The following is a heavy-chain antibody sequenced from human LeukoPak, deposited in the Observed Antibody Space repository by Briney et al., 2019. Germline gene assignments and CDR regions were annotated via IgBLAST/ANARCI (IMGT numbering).Heavy chain of an antibody. CDR1: GGSISSYY. J-gene: IGHJ4*02. CDR2: IYYSGST. Sequence: PSETLSLTCTVSGGSISSYYWSWIRQPPGKGLEWIGYIYYSGSTNYNPSLKSRVTISVDTSKNQFSLKLSSVTAADTAVYYCARQGYYGSGTEIYFDYWGQGTLVTVSS. V-gene: IGHV4-59*08. CDR3: ARQGYYGSGTEIYFDY. D-gene: IGHD3-10*01.